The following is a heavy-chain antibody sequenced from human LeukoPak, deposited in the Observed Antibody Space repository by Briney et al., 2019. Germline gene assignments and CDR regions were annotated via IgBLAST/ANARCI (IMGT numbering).Heavy chain of an antibody. Sequence: GGSLRLSCAASGFTFGSYSIIWVRQSPAKGLEWVSSISSGSDYIHYADSVRGRFTISRDNAKSSVFLQMNGLRAEDSAVHYCARDAGRRVGSITTAFDYWGPGTLVTVS. J-gene: IGHJ4*02. CDR2: ISSGSDYI. CDR1: GFTFGSYS. CDR3: ARDAGRRVGSITTAFDY. D-gene: IGHD1-26*01. V-gene: IGHV3-21*06.